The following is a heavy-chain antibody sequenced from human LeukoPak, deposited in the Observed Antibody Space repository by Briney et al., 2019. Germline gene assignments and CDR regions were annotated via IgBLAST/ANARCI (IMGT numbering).Heavy chain of an antibody. V-gene: IGHV1-2*02. CDR1: RYTFTGYY. CDR2: INPNSGVT. J-gene: IGHJ4*02. D-gene: IGHD3-10*01. Sequence: GASVKVSCKASRYTFTGYYMHWVRQAPGQGLEWMGWINPNSGVTDYAQNFQGRVTMTRDTSISTAYVELSRLRSDDTAVYFCARGGVDYYGSGTYYLMYYFDYWGQGALVTVSS. CDR3: ARGGVDYYGSGTYYLMYYFDY.